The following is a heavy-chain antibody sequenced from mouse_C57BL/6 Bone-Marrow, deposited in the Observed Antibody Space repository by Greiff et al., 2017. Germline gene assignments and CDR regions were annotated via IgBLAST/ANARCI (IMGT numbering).Heavy chain of an antibody. CDR3: ARGAAQATLMDY. Sequence: QVQLQQPGAELVKPGASVKLSCKASGYTFTSYWMHWVKQRPGRGLEWIGRFDPNSGGTKYNEKFKSKATLTVDKPSGTAYRQLSSLTSEDSAVYYCARGAAQATLMDYWGQGTSVTVSS. J-gene: IGHJ4*01. D-gene: IGHD3-2*02. V-gene: IGHV1-72*01. CDR1: GYTFTSYW. CDR2: FDPNSGGT.